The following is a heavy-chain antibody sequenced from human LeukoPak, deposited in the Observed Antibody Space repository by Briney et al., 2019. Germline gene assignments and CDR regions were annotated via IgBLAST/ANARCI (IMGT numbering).Heavy chain of an antibody. V-gene: IGHV3-23*01. D-gene: IGHD3-3*02. J-gene: IGHJ4*02. Sequence: GGSLRLSCAASGFTFPSYVMIWVRQAPGRGLEWVSGISGSGDSTYYADSLKGRFTISRDNSKNTLYLQMNSLRAEDTALYYCARDRLGPSFSVSHFDLWGQGTLVTVSS. CDR3: ARDRLGPSFSVSHFDL. CDR2: ISGSGDST. CDR1: GFTFPSYV.